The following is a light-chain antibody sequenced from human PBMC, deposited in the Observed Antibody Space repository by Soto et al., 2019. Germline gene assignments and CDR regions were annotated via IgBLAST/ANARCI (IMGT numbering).Light chain of an antibody. CDR2: AAS. V-gene: IGKV3-20*01. Sequence: EIVLTQSPATLSLSPVERATLSCMASRSVGAYLAWYQQSPGLAPRLLIYAASSRATGIPDRFSGSGSGTDFTLTISRLEPEDSAVYYCQQYVSIPLTFGGGTKVDIK. CDR1: RSVGAY. CDR3: QQYVSIPLT. J-gene: IGKJ4*01.